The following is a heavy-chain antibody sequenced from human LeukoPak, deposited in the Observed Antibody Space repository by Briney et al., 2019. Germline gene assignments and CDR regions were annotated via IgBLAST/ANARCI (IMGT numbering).Heavy chain of an antibody. V-gene: IGHV4-30-4*08. CDR3: ASYCGGDCYVDY. D-gene: IGHD2-21*01. Sequence: SQTLSLTCTVSGGSISSGDYYWSWIRQPPGKGLEWIGYIYYSRSTYYNPSLKSRVTISVDTSKNQFSLKLSSVTAADTAVYYCASYCGGDCYVDYWGQGTLVTVSS. CDR2: IYYSRST. J-gene: IGHJ4*02. CDR1: GGSISSGDYY.